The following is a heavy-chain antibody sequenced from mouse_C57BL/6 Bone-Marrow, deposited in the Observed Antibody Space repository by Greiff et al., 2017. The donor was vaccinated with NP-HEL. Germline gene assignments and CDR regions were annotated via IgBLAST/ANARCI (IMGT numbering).Heavy chain of an antibody. CDR2: ISYSGST. CDR1: GYSITSGYD. D-gene: IGHD1-1*01. J-gene: IGHJ2*01. CDR3: ARRGSSYFDY. V-gene: IGHV3-1*01. Sequence: ESGPGMVKPSQSLSLTCTVTGYSITSGYDWHWIRHFPGNKLEWMGYISYSGSTNYNPYLKSRISITHDTSKNHFFLKLNSVTTEDTATYYCARRGSSYFDYWGQGTTLTVSS.